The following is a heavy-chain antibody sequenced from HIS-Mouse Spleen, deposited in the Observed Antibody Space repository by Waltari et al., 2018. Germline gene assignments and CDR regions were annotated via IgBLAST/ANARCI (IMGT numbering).Heavy chain of an antibody. Sequence: QLQLQESGPGLVKPSETLSLTCTVPGGSISSSSYYWGWFRQPPGKGLEWIGSIYYSGSTYHNPPLKSRVTISVDTSKTQFSLKLSSVTAADTAVYYCAREIPYSSSWYDWYFDLWGRGTLVTVSS. V-gene: IGHV4-39*07. D-gene: IGHD6-13*01. CDR2: IYYSGST. CDR3: AREIPYSSSWYDWYFDL. J-gene: IGHJ2*01. CDR1: GGSISSSSYY.